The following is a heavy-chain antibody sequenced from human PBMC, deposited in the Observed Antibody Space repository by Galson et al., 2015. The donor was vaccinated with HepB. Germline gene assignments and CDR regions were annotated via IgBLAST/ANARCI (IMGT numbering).Heavy chain of an antibody. CDR1: GYTFSSYY. J-gene: IGHJ6*02. CDR3: ARRITGTTGGMDV. Sequence: SVKVSCKASGYTFSSYYMHWVRQAPGQGLGWMGIINPSGGSTSYAQKFQGRVTMTRDTSTSTVYMELSSLRSEDTAIYYCARRITGTTGGMDVWGQGTTVTVSS. D-gene: IGHD1-20*01. CDR2: INPSGGST. V-gene: IGHV1-46*01.